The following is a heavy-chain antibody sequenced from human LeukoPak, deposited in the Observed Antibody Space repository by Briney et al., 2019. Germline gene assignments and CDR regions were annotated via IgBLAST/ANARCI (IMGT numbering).Heavy chain of an antibody. CDR3: ASLSRGGSGGRGNYYYMDV. CDR1: GYTFTGYY. CDR2: ISAYNGNT. D-gene: IGHD3-10*01. V-gene: IGHV1-18*04. J-gene: IGHJ6*03. Sequence: ASVKVSCKASGYTFTGYYMHWVRQAPGQGLEWMGWISAYNGNTNYAQKLQGRVTMTTDTSTSTAYMELRSLRSDDTAVYYCASLSRGGSGGRGNYYYMDVWGKGTTVTISS.